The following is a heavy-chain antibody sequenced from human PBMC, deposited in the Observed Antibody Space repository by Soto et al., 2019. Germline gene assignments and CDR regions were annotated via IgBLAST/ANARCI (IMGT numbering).Heavy chain of an antibody. CDR1: GFTFSSYG. CDR2: ISGGGENT. D-gene: IGHD3-22*01. J-gene: IGHJ4*02. Sequence: TGGSLRLSCVASGFTFSSYGVSWVRQAPGKGLEWVSVISGGGENTYYADSVKGRFTISRDNSKNTLYLQMNSLRAEDTALYYCAKGRYYHDTTGYFDYWGQGTLVTVSS. CDR3: AKGRYYHDTTGYFDY. V-gene: IGHV3-23*01.